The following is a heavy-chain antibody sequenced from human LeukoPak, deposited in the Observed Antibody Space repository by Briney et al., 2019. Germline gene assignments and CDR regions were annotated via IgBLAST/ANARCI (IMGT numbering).Heavy chain of an antibody. J-gene: IGHJ4*02. CDR3: ARRTPENFDY. CDR2: IHTSGTT. V-gene: IGHV4-4*09. Sequence: SETLSLTCTVSGGSISSYYWSWIRQPPGKGPEWIGYIHTSGTTNYNPSPKGRVTISADTSKNQFSLKLSSVTAADTAVYFCARRTPENFDYWGQGTLVTVSS. D-gene: IGHD1-14*01. CDR1: GGSISSYY.